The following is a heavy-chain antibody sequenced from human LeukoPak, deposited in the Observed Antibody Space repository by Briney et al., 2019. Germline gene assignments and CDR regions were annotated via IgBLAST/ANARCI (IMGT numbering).Heavy chain of an antibody. V-gene: IGHV4-4*07. CDR1: GGSFNNYY. CDR3: ARGRYCSADICSGGDAFDI. CDR2: IYTRGST. D-gene: IGHD2-15*01. Sequence: SETLSLTCTVSGGSFNNYYLSWIRQPAGKGLEWIGRIYTRGSTNYNPSLKSRVTMSVDTSKNQFSLKLSSVTAADTAVYYCARGRYCSADICSGGDAFDIWGQGTMVSVSS. J-gene: IGHJ3*02.